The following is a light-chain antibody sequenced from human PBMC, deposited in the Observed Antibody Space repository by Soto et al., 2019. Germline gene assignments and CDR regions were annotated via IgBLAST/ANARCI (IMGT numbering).Light chain of an antibody. Sequence: QSALTQPPSVSASPGQSVTISCTGSSSDVGSSNRVSWYQQPPGAAPKLMIYEVSNRPSGVPDRFSGSKSGNTASLTISGLQAEDEADYYCSLYTGSSTLVFGGGTKLTVL. CDR1: SSDVGSSNR. CDR3: SLYTGSSTLV. J-gene: IGLJ2*01. CDR2: EVS. V-gene: IGLV2-18*01.